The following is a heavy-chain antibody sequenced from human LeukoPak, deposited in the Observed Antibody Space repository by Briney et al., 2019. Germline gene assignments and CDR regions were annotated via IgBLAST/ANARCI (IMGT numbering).Heavy chain of an antibody. V-gene: IGHV3-23*01. CDR3: AMIVVVTRLIDY. D-gene: IGHD3-22*01. Sequence: GGSLRLSCAASGFTFSSYATNWVRQAPGKGLEWVSVISGSGGSIYYADSVKGRFTISRDNAKNSLYLQMNSLRAEDTAVYYCAMIVVVTRLIDYWGQGTLVTVSS. CDR1: GFTFSSYA. J-gene: IGHJ4*02. CDR2: ISGSGGSI.